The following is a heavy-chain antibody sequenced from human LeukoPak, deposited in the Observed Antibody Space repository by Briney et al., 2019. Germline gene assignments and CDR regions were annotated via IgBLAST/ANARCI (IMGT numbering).Heavy chain of an antibody. CDR2: IQYDGSKK. J-gene: IGHJ4*02. Sequence: GGSLRLSCAASGFTFSSYVMHWLRQAPGKGLEWVAFIQYDGSKKYYVDSVKGRFTISRDNSKSTLHLQMNSLRPEDTAVYYCATSSYSYGPNDYWGQGTLVTVSS. CDR1: GFTFSSYV. D-gene: IGHD5-18*01. CDR3: ATSSYSYGPNDY. V-gene: IGHV3-30*02.